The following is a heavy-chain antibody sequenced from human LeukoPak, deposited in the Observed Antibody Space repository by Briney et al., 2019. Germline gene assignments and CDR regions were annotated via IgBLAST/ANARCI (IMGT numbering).Heavy chain of an antibody. CDR3: ASGVRYSSGWYWFDP. CDR2: IYTSGST. CDR1: GGSISSGSYY. V-gene: IGHV4-61*02. Sequence: SETLSLTCTVSGGSISSGSYYWSWIRQPAGKGLEWIGRIYTSGSTNYNPSLKSRVTISVDTSKNQFSLKLSSVTAADTAVYYCASGVRYSSGWYWFDPWGQGTLVTVSS. J-gene: IGHJ5*02. D-gene: IGHD6-19*01.